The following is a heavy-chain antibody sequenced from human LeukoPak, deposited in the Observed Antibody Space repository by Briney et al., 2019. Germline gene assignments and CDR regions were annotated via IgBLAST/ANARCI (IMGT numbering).Heavy chain of an antibody. V-gene: IGHV1-69*01. CDR1: GGTFISYA. J-gene: IGHJ6*03. D-gene: IGHD5-18*01. CDR2: IIPIFGTA. Sequence: GASVKVSCKASGGTFISYAISWVRQAPGQGLEWMGGIIPIFGTANYAQKFQGRVTITADESTSTAYMELSSLRSEDTAVYYCARDRGEYSYGYPLYYYYYMDVWGKGTTVTVSS. CDR3: ARDRGEYSYGYPLYYYYYMDV.